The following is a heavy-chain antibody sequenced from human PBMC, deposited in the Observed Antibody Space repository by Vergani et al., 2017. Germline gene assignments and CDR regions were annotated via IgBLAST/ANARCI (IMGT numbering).Heavy chain of an antibody. J-gene: IGHJ4*02. V-gene: IGHV4-59*01. D-gene: IGHD3-16*01. CDR2: IYYSGST. CDR3: ARGFGL. CDR1: GVSISSYY. Sequence: QVQLQESCPGLVKPSETLSLTCTVSGVSISSYYWSWIRQPPGKGLEWIGYIYYSGSTNYNPSLKSRVTISVDTSKNQFSLKLSSVTAADTAVYYCARGFGLWGQGTLVTVSS.